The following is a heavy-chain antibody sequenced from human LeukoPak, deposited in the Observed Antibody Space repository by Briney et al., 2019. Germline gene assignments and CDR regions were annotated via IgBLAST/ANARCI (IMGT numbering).Heavy chain of an antibody. CDR1: GYTFTSYA. J-gene: IGHJ5*02. Sequence: ASVTVSCKASGYTFTSYAMNWVRQAPGQGLEWMGWINTNTGNPTYAQGFTGRFVFSLGNSVSTAYLQISSLKAEDNAVYYCARVEYARSGYYYSGWFDPWGQGTLVTVSS. V-gene: IGHV7-4-1*02. CDR2: INTNTGNP. CDR3: ARVEYARSGYYYSGWFDP. D-gene: IGHD3-22*01.